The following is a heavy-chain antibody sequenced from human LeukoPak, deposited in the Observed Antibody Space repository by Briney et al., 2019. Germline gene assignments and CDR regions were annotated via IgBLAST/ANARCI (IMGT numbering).Heavy chain of an antibody. CDR1: GGSISSYY. J-gene: IGHJ4*02. V-gene: IGHV4-59*01. Sequence: SETLSLTCTVSGGSISSYYWSWIRQPPGKGLEWIGYIFYSGGTSYNPSLKRRVTISLDTSKNQFSLKLRSLTAADTAVYYCASDGYYFDSWGRGTLVTVSS. CDR2: IFYSGGT. CDR3: ASDGYYFDS.